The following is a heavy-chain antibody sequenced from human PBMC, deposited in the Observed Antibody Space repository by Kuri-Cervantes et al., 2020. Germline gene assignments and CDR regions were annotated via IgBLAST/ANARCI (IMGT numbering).Heavy chain of an antibody. J-gene: IGHJ4*02. Sequence: SETLSLTCTVSGGSVSSGSYYWSWIRQPPGKGLEWIGYIYYSGSTNYNPSLMSRVTISVDTSKNQFSLKLSSVTAADTAVYYCARARIQLWLRYFDYWGQGNLV. CDR2: IYYSGST. V-gene: IGHV4-61*01. CDR3: ARARIQLWLRYFDY. D-gene: IGHD5-18*01. CDR1: GGSVSSGSYY.